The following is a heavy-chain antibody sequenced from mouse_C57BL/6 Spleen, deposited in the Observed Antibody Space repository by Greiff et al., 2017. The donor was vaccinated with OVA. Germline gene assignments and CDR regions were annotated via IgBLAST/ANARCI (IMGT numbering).Heavy chain of an antibody. V-gene: IGHV1-82*01. CDR1: GYAFSSSW. Sequence: QVQLQQSGPELVKPGASVKISCKASGYAFSSSWMNWVKQRPGKGLEWIGRIYPGDGDTNYNGKFKGRATLTADKSSSTAYMQLSSLTSEDSAVYFCARYDGYSYWYFDVWGTGTTVTVSS. D-gene: IGHD2-3*01. J-gene: IGHJ1*03. CDR3: ARYDGYSYWYFDV. CDR2: IYPGDGDT.